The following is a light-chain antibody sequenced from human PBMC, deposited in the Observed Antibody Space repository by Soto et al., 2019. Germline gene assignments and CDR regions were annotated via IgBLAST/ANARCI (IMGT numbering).Light chain of an antibody. CDR2: SNN. CDR3: AAWDDRRTGVV. Sequence: QSVLTQPPSASGTPGQRGTISFSGSSSNIGSNTVNWYQQLPGTAPRLLIYSNNQRSSGVPDRFSGFKSGTSASLAISGLQSEDEADYYCAAWDDRRTGVVFGGGTKLTFL. CDR1: SSNIGSNT. J-gene: IGLJ2*01. V-gene: IGLV1-44*01.